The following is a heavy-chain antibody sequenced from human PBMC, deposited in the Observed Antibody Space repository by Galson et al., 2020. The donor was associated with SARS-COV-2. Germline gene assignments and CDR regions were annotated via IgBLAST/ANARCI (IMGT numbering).Heavy chain of an antibody. Sequence: GGSLRLSCAVSGFTFSSYWMSWVRQAPGKGLEWVANIKQDGSEKYYVDSVKGRFTISRDNAKNSLYPQMNSLRAEDTAVYYCISLGDPEVQPWGQGTLVTVSS. J-gene: IGHJ5*02. D-gene: IGHD3-16*01. CDR1: GFTFSSYW. V-gene: IGHV3-7*03. CDR3: ISLGDPEVQP. CDR2: IKQDGSEK.